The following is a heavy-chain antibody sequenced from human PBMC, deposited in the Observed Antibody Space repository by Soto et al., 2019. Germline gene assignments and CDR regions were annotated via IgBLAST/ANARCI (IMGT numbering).Heavy chain of an antibody. CDR2: INPNIGGT. V-gene: IGHV1-2*04. CDR1: GYTFTGYY. CDR3: ASVNSALVYYGMDV. D-gene: IGHD1-20*01. J-gene: IGHJ6*02. Sequence: GASVKVSCKASGYTFTGYYMHWVRQAPGQGLEWMGWINPNIGGTNYAQKFQGWVTITRDTSTSTAYMELSSLRSEDTAVYYCASVNSALVYYGMDVWGQGTTVTVSS.